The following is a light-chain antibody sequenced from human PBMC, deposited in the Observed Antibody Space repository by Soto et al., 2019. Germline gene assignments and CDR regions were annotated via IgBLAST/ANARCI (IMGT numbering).Light chain of an antibody. CDR2: GNR. Sequence: QSVLTQPPSVSGAPGQRVTISFTGNSSNLGAGYDVHWYQQLPGAAHKLVLFGNRNRPSGVAERFSGSKTGTSASLAITGLQAEDEADYYCQAYDYSLTASVFGGGTKLTVL. V-gene: IGLV1-40*01. J-gene: IGLJ3*02. CDR1: SSNLGAGYD. CDR3: QAYDYSLTASV.